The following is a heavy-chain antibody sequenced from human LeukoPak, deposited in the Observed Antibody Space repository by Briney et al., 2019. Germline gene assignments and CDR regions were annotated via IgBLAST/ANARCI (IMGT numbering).Heavy chain of an antibody. CDR1: GGTFSSYA. J-gene: IGHJ3*02. CDR2: IIPIFGTA. Sequence: SVKVFCTASGGTFSSYAISWVRQAPGQGLEWMGGIIPIFGTANYAQKFQGRVTITADESTSTAYMELSSLRSEDTAVYYCAEITFGGVSVAFDIWGQGTMVTVSS. V-gene: IGHV1-69*13. D-gene: IGHD3-16*01. CDR3: AEITFGGVSVAFDI.